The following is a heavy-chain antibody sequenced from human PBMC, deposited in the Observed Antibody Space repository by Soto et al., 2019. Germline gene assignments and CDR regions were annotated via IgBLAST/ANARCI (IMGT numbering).Heavy chain of an antibody. CDR2: ISYDGSNK. CDR3: AKDSAGRVVVVAATPQDGMDV. D-gene: IGHD2-15*01. J-gene: IGHJ6*02. CDR1: GFTFSSYG. V-gene: IGHV3-30*18. Sequence: GGSLRLSCAASGFTFSSYGMHWVRQAPGKGLEWVAVISYDGSNKYYADSVKGRFTISRDNSKNTLYLQMNSLRAEDTAVYYCAKDSAGRVVVVAATPQDGMDVWGQGTTVTVSS.